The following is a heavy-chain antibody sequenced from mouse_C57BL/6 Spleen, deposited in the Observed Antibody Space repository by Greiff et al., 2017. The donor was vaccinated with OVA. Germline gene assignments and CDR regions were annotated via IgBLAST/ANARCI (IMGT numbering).Heavy chain of an antibody. V-gene: IGHV5-9-1*02. J-gene: IGHJ4*01. D-gene: IGHD1-1*01. CDR2: ISSGGDYI. CDR1: GFTFSSYA. Sequence: DVMLVESGAGLVKPGGSLKLSCAASGFTFSSYAMSWVRQTPGKRLEWVGYISSGGDYIYYEDTVKGRFTISRDNARNTLYLQMSSLKTESTTMYYCTRGDYGSFDAMAYWGQGTSVTVSS. CDR3: TRGDYGSFDAMAY.